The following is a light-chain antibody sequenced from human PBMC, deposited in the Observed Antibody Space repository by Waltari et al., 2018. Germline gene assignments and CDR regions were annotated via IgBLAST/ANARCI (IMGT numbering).Light chain of an antibody. Sequence: QSALTQPASVSGSPGQSITISCTGTSSYVGGYNYVSWYQQHPGKAPKLMIYDVTKRPSGVSKRFDGSKSGNTASLTISGLQAEDEADYYCSSYTSSSTLVFGGGTKLTVL. CDR3: SSYTSSSTLV. J-gene: IGLJ3*02. V-gene: IGLV2-14*03. CDR1: SSYVGGYNY. CDR2: DVT.